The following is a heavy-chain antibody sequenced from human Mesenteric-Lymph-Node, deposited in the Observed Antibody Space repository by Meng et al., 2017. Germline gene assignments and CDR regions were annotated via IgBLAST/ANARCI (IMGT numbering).Heavy chain of an antibody. D-gene: IGHD3-3*02. CDR1: GGSITSTSSY. V-gene: IGHV4-39*07. CDR3: VISSHN. CDR2: IYYRGST. J-gene: IGHJ4*02. Sequence: SGPVLVKPSETLSLTCTISGGSITSTSSYWGWVRQPPGKELEWIGSIYYRGSTNYNPSLKSRISMSVDMSKNQFSLKVNSVTAADTAIYYCVISSHNWGQGTLVTVSS.